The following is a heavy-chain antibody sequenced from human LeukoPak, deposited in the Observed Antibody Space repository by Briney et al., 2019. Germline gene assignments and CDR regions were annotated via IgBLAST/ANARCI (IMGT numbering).Heavy chain of an antibody. CDR2: IYYSGST. J-gene: IGHJ5*02. D-gene: IGHD3-22*01. Sequence: SETLSLTCTVSGGSISSGGYSSSWIRQHPRQRLEWIGYIYYSGSTYYNPSLKSRVTISVDTSKNQFSLKLSSVTAADTAVYYCARAITMSWFDPWGQGTLVTVSS. CDR1: GGSISSGGYS. V-gene: IGHV4-31*03. CDR3: ARAITMSWFDP.